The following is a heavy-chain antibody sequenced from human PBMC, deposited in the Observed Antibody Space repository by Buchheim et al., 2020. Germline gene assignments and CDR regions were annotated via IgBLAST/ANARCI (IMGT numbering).Heavy chain of an antibody. D-gene: IGHD2-15*01. CDR2: IYYSGST. CDR1: GGSISSGGYY. V-gene: IGHV4-31*03. Sequence: QVQLQESGPGLVKPSQTLSLTCTVSGGSISSGGYYWSWIRQHPGKGLEWIGYIYYSGSTYYNPSLKSRVTISVDTSKKQFSLKLSSVTAADTAVYYCAREDRGYCSGGSCYSHWFDPWGQGTL. CDR3: AREDRGYCSGGSCYSHWFDP. J-gene: IGHJ5*02.